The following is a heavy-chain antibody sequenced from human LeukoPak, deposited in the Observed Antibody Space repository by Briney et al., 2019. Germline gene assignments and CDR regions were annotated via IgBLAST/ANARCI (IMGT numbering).Heavy chain of an antibody. CDR1: GGSFRGYY. Sequence: PSETLSLTXAVYGGSFRGYYWSWIRQTPGKGLEWLGEINHSGSTNYNPSLKSRVTISVDTSKNQFSLKLSSVTAADTAVYYCARGKSGYSYGSSSYWFDPWGQGTLVTVSS. J-gene: IGHJ5*02. V-gene: IGHV4-34*01. CDR3: ARGKSGYSYGSSSYWFDP. D-gene: IGHD5-18*01. CDR2: INHSGST.